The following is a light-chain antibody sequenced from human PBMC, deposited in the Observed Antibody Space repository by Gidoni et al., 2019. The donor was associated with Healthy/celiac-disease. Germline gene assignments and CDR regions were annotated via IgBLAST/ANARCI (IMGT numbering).Light chain of an antibody. V-gene: IGKV2-28*01. J-gene: IGKJ3*01. CDR2: LGS. CDR3: MQALQTPFT. CDR1: QSLLHSNGYNY. Sequence: IVITQSPLSLPVTPGETASIYCRSSQSLLHSNGYNYLDWYLQKTGQSSQLLIYLGSNRASGVPDRLSGSGSGTDFTLKISRVEAEDVGVYYCMQALQTPFTFGPGTKVDIK.